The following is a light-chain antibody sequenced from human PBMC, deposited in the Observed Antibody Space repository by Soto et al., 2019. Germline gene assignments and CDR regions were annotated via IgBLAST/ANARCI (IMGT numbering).Light chain of an antibody. Sequence: DIQLTQSPSFLSASVGDRVTITCRASQGISSYLAWYQQKPGKAPKLLIYAASTLQSGVPSRFSGSGSGTEFTLTISSLQPEDFATYYCQQLNYYPYTFGQGTKLEIK. J-gene: IGKJ2*01. CDR1: QGISSY. CDR2: AAS. V-gene: IGKV1-9*01. CDR3: QQLNYYPYT.